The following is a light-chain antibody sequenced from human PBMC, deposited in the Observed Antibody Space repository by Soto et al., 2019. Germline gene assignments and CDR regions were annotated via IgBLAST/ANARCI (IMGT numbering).Light chain of an antibody. J-gene: IGKJ3*01. CDR1: QGMSSW. CDR2: VVS. V-gene: IGKV1-12*01. Sequence: DIQMTQSPSSVSASVGDRVTITCRASQGMSSWLAWNQQKPGKAPKLLIYVVSTLKSGVPSRFMGSGSGTDFTLSISSLQPEDFATYFCQRANSFVFSFAPGTKVDI. CDR3: QRANSFVFS.